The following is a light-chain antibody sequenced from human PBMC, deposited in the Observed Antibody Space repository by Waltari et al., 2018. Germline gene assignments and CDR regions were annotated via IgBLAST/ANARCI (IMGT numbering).Light chain of an antibody. CDR1: QSISSG. J-gene: IGKJ1*01. CDR3: QQYNSYSRA. CDR2: KAS. V-gene: IGKV1-5*03. Sequence: DIQMTQSPSTLSASVGDRVTITCRASQSISSGLAWYQQNPGKAPKLLIYKASSLESGVPSRFSGSGSGTEFTLTISSLQPDDFATYYCQQYNSYSRAFGQGTKVEIK.